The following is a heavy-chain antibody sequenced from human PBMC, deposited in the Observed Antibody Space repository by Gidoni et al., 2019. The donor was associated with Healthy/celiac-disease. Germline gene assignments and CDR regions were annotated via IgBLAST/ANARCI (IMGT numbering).Heavy chain of an antibody. D-gene: IGHD6-13*01. CDR3: ATGPSSWNDVNWFNP. V-gene: IGHV1-24*01. CDR2: FDPEDGET. J-gene: IGHJ5*02. Sequence: QVQLVQSGAEVTKPGASVQVSCKVSGYTLPELSMHWVRQAPGKGLVWMGGFDPEDGETIYAQKFQGRVTMTENTSTDTAYMELSSLRSEDTAVYYFATGPSSWNDVNWFNPWGQGTLVTVSS. CDR1: GYTLPELS.